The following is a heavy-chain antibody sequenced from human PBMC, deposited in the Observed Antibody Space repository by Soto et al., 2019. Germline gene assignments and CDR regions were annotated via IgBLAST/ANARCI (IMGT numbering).Heavy chain of an antibody. CDR1: GYNFSNSW. CDR3: ARRGDYGDPPEDY. CDR2: IDPRDSYT. J-gene: IGHJ4*02. Sequence: EVQLVQSGAEVKKPGESLRISCQGSGYNFSNSWINWVRQMPGKGLEWMGRIDPRDSYTNYSPSFQGRVIISTDKSIITAYLQWNSLKASDTAMYYCARRGDYGDPPEDYWGQGTLVTVSS. D-gene: IGHD4-17*01. V-gene: IGHV5-10-1*01.